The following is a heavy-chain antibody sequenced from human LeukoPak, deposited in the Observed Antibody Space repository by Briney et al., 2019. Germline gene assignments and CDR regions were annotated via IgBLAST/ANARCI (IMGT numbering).Heavy chain of an antibody. CDR3: ARASYDFDY. J-gene: IGHJ4*02. D-gene: IGHD3-16*01. V-gene: IGHV4-61*02. Sequence: PSQTLSLTCTVSGGSIGSGSYYLSWIRQPAGKGLEWIGRIYTSGSTNYNPSLKSRVTISVDTSKNQFSLKLSSVTAADTAVYYCARASYDFDYWGQGTLVTVSS. CDR2: IYTSGST. CDR1: GGSIGSGSYY.